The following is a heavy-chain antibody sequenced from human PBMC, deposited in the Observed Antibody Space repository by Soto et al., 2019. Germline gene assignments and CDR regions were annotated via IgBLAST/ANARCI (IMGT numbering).Heavy chain of an antibody. CDR2: ISYGGGTT. Sequence: GGSLRLSCAASEFTVCNYAMGWVRQAPGKGLEWVSAISYGGGTTYYADSVKGRFTISRDNSKNTLYLQMNSLRAEDTAVYYCAKNPGYYYDSTGYHFDYWGQGTLVTVS. CDR1: EFTVCNYA. D-gene: IGHD3-22*01. V-gene: IGHV3-23*01. J-gene: IGHJ4*02. CDR3: AKNPGYYYDSTGYHFDY.